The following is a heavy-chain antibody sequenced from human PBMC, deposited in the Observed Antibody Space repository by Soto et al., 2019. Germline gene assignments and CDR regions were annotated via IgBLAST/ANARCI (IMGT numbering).Heavy chain of an antibody. CDR3: AREELNCGGDCFAF. CDR2: ISSSTNI. CDR1: GFIFSDYY. V-gene: IGHV3-11*04. D-gene: IGHD2-21*01. J-gene: IGHJ4*02. Sequence: VQLVESGGGLVQPGGSLRLSCAASGFIFSDYYMSWIRQAPGKGLEWVSYISSSTNIYYADSVKGRFTSSRDNAKNALYLQMNSLRAEDTAIYYCAREELNCGGDCFAFWGQGTLVTVSS.